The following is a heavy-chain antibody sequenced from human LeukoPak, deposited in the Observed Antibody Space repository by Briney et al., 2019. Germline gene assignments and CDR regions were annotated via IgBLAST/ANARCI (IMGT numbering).Heavy chain of an antibody. V-gene: IGHV1-8*01. Sequence: GASVKVSCKASGYTFTSYDINWVRQATGQGLEWMGWMNPNSGNTGYAQKFQGRVTMTRNTSISTAYMELSSLRSEDTAVYYCARSRSMVRGAGLRYWGQGTLVTVSS. D-gene: IGHD3-10*01. CDR3: ARSRSMVRGAGLRY. CDR1: GYTFTSYD. CDR2: MNPNSGNT. J-gene: IGHJ4*02.